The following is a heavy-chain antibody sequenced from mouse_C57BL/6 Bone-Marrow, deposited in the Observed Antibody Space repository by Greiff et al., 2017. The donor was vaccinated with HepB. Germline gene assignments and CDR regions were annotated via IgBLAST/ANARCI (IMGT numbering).Heavy chain of an antibody. CDR1: GYTFTSYG. V-gene: IGHV1-81*01. J-gene: IGHJ4*01. CDR2: IYPRSGNT. D-gene: IGHD1-1*01. CDR3: AFTDY. Sequence: VQLQQSGAELARPGASVKLSCKASGYTFTSYGISWVKQRTGKGLEWIGEIYPRSGNTCYNEKFKGKATLTADKSSSTAYMELRSLTSEDSAVYFCAFTDYWGQGTSVTVSS.